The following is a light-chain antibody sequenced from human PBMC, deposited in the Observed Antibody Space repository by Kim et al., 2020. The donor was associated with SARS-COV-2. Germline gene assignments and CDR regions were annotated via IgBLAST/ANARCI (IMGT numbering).Light chain of an antibody. CDR1: NIGSKS. CDR3: RGWDRGSDIRV. V-gene: IGLV3-21*04. Sequence: SYELTQPPSVSVAPGKTARITCGGNNIGSKSVHWYQKKPGQAPVLVINYDSDRPSGIPERFSGSNSGKPPPLTISRAEAGEEADNYCRGWDRGSDIRVFG. CDR2: YDS. J-gene: IGLJ3*02.